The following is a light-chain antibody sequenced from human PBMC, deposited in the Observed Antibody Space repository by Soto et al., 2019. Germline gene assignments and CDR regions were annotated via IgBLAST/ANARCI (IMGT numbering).Light chain of an antibody. V-gene: IGLV2-14*01. CDR2: EVS. CDR3: SSYTSSSTPSYV. Sequence: QSVLTQPASVSGSPGQSITISCTGTSSDVGGYNYVSWYQQHPGKAPKLMIYEVSNRPSGVSNRFSGYKSGNTASLTISGLQAEDEADYYCSSYTSSSTPSYVFGTGTKLTVL. CDR1: SSDVGGYNY. J-gene: IGLJ1*01.